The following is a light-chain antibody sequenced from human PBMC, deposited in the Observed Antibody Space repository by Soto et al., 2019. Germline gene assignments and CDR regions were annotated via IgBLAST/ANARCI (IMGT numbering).Light chain of an antibody. V-gene: IGKV1-39*01. CDR2: AAS. CDR3: QQSYGTLWT. CDR1: QSISSY. J-gene: IGKJ1*01. Sequence: DIQMTQSPFAVSASVGDRVSITWRASQSISSYLNWYQQKPGKAPKLLIYAASSLQSGVPSRFSGSGSGTDFTLTISSLQPEDFATYYCQQSYGTLWTLGQGTKVDIK.